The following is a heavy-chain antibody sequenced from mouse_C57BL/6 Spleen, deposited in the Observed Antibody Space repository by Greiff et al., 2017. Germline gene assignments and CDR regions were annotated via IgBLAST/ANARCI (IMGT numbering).Heavy chain of an antibody. D-gene: IGHD2-3*01. V-gene: IGHV1-19*01. CDR1: GYTFTDYY. J-gene: IGHJ4*01. CDR3: ARGGLLKDAMDY. Sequence: DVQLQESGPVLVKPGASVKMSCKASGYTFTDYYMNWVKQSHGKSLEWIGVINPYNGGTSYNQKFKGKATLTVDKSSSTAYMELNSLTSEDSAVYYCARGGLLKDAMDYWGQGTSVTVSS. CDR2: INPYNGGT.